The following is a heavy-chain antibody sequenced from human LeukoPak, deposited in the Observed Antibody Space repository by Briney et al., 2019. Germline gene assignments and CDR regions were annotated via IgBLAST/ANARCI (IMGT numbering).Heavy chain of an antibody. CDR3: ARIPGLDYDSSGYSDY. J-gene: IGHJ4*02. Sequence: ASVKVSCKASGYTFTSYDINWVRQATGQGLEWMGRMNPNSGNTGYAQKFQGRVTMTRNTSISTAYMELSSLRSEDTAVYYCARIPGLDYDSSGYSDYWGQGTLVTVSS. CDR2: MNPNSGNT. V-gene: IGHV1-8*01. D-gene: IGHD3-22*01. CDR1: GYTFTSYD.